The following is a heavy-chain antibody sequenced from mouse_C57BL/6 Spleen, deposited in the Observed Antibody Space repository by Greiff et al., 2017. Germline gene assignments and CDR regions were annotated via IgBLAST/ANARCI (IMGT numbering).Heavy chain of an antibody. D-gene: IGHD2-2*01. CDR2: IYPSDSAT. Sequence: QVQLQQPGAELVRPGSSVKLSCKASGYTFTSYWMDWVKQRPGQGLEWIGNIYPSDSATHYNQKFKDKATLTVDKSSSTAYMQLSSLTSEDSAVYYCARWGYDKAYWGQGTLVTVSA. CDR3: ARWGYDKAY. V-gene: IGHV1-61*01. CDR1: GYTFTSYW. J-gene: IGHJ3*01.